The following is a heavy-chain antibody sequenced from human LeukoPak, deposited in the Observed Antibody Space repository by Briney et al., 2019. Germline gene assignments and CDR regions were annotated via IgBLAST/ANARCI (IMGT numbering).Heavy chain of an antibody. D-gene: IGHD3-10*01. J-gene: IGHJ4*02. V-gene: IGHV3-21*01. CDR2: ISSSSSFI. CDR1: GFTFSDYS. CDR3: VRERYHGSGAPRYDY. Sequence: GGSLRLSCAASGFTFSDYSMNWVRQSPGKGLELVSSISSSSSFIYYVDSLKGRSTISRDNAKNPLYLQMNGLRAEDTAVYYCVRERYHGSGAPRYDYWGQGTLVTVSS.